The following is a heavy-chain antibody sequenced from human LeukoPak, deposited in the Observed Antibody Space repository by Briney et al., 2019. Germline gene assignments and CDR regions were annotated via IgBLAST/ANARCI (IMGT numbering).Heavy chain of an antibody. CDR3: ATVSSSIVGPTTSPEY. J-gene: IGHJ4*02. V-gene: IGHV3-53*01. D-gene: IGHD1-26*01. CDR1: GFTLSSNY. CDR2: IYSGGPT. Sequence: PGGSLRLSCAASGFTLSSNYMSWVRQAPGKGLEWVSLIYSGGPTYSAASVQDRLTLSRDTSKNTLYLQMHSSTAADTAVYYCATVSSSIVGPTTSPEYSGQGTLVTVSS.